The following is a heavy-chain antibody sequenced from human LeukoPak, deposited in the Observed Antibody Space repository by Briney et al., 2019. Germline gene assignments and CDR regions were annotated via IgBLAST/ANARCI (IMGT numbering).Heavy chain of an antibody. CDR1: GITFGNNW. Sequence: GGPLRLSCAASGITFGNNWMHWVRQGPGKGLVWISRINSDGGGEIYADSVKGRFTVSRDNAKNTLYLQMNSLRAEDTAVYYCARDVPHNWFDTWGQGTLVTVSS. CDR3: ARDVPHNWFDT. V-gene: IGHV3-74*01. CDR2: INSDGGGE. J-gene: IGHJ5*02.